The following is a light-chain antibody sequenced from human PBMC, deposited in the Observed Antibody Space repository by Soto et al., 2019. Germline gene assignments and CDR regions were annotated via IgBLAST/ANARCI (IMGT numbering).Light chain of an antibody. Sequence: QSVLTQPPSASGTPGQRVTISCSGSSSNIRSNPVNWYQQLPGTAPKLLIYNSSQRPSGVPDRFSGSKSGTSASLAISGLQPEDEADCYWAAWDDSLNGWVFGGGTKVTVL. CDR2: NSS. V-gene: IGLV1-44*01. J-gene: IGLJ3*02. CDR1: SSNIRSNP. CDR3: AAWDDSLNGWV.